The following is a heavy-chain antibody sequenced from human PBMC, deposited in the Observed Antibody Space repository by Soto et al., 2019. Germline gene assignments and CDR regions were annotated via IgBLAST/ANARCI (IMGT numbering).Heavy chain of an antibody. CDR3: ARRLNLGSVDH. J-gene: IGHJ1*01. Sequence: QVHLQESGPGLVKPSETLSLTCNVSGVSLTGYHWNWIRQPPGKTLEWIGFAYYSGNVLYNPSFKGRASIRVDRSKNQFSLRLTSVTAADTAVYYCARRLNLGSVDHWGQGTLVTVSS. CDR1: GVSLTGYH. D-gene: IGHD3-10*01. V-gene: IGHV4-59*01. CDR2: AYYSGNV.